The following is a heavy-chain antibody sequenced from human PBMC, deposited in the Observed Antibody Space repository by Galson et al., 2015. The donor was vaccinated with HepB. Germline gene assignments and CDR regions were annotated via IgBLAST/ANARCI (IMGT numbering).Heavy chain of an antibody. CDR3: AKWVGVNSDWYFDL. D-gene: IGHD1-1*01. Sequence: SLRLSCATSGFTFSTYGMNWVRQAPGKGLEWVAFMSCDASSTHYADSVKGRFTISRDTSKNTLYLQMNSLRDEDSAVYYCAKWVGVNSDWYFDLWGRGTLVTVSS. CDR1: GFTFSTYG. J-gene: IGHJ2*01. V-gene: IGHV3-30*18. CDR2: MSCDASST.